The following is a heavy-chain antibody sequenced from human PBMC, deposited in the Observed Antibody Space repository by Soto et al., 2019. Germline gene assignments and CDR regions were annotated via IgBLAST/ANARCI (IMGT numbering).Heavy chain of an antibody. CDR1: GFTFSSYR. Sequence: EVPLVESGGGLVQPGGSLRLSCAASGFTFSSYRMNWVRQAPGKGLEWVSSISSSSSTIYYADSVKGRFTISRDNAKNSLYLQMNSLRAEDTAVYYCARHPERIAEIGWFDPWGQGTLVTVSS. CDR2: ISSSSSTI. D-gene: IGHD6-13*01. V-gene: IGHV3-48*01. CDR3: ARHPERIAEIGWFDP. J-gene: IGHJ5*02.